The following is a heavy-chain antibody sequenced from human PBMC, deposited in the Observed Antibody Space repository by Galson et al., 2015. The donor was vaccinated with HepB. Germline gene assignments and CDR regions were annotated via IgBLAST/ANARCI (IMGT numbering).Heavy chain of an antibody. J-gene: IGHJ4*02. CDR3: AKPAERQLWSFFDY. CDR2: ISYDGSNK. D-gene: IGHD5-18*01. Sequence: SLRLSCAASGFTFSSYGMHWVRQAPGKGLEWVAVISYDGSNKYYADSVKGRFTISRDNSKNTLYLQMNSLRAEDTAVYYCAKPAERQLWSFFDYWGQGTLVTVSS. V-gene: IGHV3-30*18. CDR1: GFTFSSYG.